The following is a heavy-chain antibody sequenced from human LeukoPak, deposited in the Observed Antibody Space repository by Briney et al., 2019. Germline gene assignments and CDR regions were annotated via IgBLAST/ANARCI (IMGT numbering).Heavy chain of an antibody. CDR3: AGRAARFFDY. Sequence: PSEILSLTCTVSGDSLNSYYWSWIRQPPGEGLQWIGYIFYSGSSNYNASLRSRVAISVDTSKNQFSLKLTSVTAADTAVYYCAGRAARFFDYWGQGILVTVSS. J-gene: IGHJ4*02. CDR2: IFYSGSS. V-gene: IGHV4-59*01. CDR1: GDSLNSYY. D-gene: IGHD6-25*01.